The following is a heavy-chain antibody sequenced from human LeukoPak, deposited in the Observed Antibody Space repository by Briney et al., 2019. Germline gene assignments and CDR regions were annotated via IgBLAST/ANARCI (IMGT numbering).Heavy chain of an antibody. CDR1: GFTLSNYW. CDR3: ARDRPHNWFDP. CDR2: INEGGSDT. Sequence: PGGSLRLSCAASGFTLSNYWMHWVRQAPGKGLVWVSRINEGGSDTIYADSVKGRFTISRDNAKNTVYLQMNSLRAEDTAVYYCARDRPHNWFDPWGQGTLVTVSS. J-gene: IGHJ5*02. V-gene: IGHV3-74*01.